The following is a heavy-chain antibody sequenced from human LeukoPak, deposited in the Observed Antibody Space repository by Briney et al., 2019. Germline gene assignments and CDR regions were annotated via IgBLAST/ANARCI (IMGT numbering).Heavy chain of an antibody. V-gene: IGHV1-18*01. J-gene: IGHJ4*02. CDR1: GYTFTSYG. CDR2: ISAYNGNT. Sequence: ASVKVSCKDSGYTFTSYGISWVRQAPGQGLEWMGWISAYNGNTNYAQKLQGRVTMTTDTSTSTAYMELRSLRSDDTAVYYCARLDPTHYDILPDCHWWGQGTLVTVSS. D-gene: IGHD3-9*01. CDR3: ARLDPTHYDILPDCHW.